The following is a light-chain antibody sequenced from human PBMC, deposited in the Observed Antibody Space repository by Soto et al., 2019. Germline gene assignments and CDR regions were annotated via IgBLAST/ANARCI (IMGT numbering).Light chain of an antibody. J-gene: IGKJ4*01. CDR1: QSVNSN. Sequence: ETLLTQSPGTLSLYAGERDTLSCRASQSVNSNLAWYQQKPGQAPSLLIYGASTRATGIPARFSGSGSGTEFTLSLRSLESEDFAVYYSPDYNIRPITFAGGTRLAIK. V-gene: IGKV3-15*01. CDR2: GAS. CDR3: PDYNIRPIT.